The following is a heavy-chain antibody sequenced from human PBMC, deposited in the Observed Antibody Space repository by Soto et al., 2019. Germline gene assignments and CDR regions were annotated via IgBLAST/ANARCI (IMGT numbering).Heavy chain of an antibody. V-gene: IGHV3-23*01. D-gene: IGHD3-22*01. CDR1: GFTFSSYA. CDR3: AKDTDYYDSSGFVAFFY. Sequence: EVQLLESGGGLVQPGGSLRLSCAASGFTFSSYAMSWVRQAPGKGLEWVSAISGSGGSTYYADSVKGRFTISRDNSKNTLYLQMNSLRAEDTAVYYCAKDTDYYDSSGFVAFFYWGQGTLVTVSS. J-gene: IGHJ4*02. CDR2: ISGSGGST.